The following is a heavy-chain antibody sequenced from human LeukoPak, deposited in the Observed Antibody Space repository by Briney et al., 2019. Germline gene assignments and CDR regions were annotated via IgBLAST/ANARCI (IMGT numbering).Heavy chain of an antibody. D-gene: IGHD3-22*01. CDR3: ARSWLSTPYDALDI. CDR2: INHSGST. Sequence: SETLSLTCAVYGGSFSGYYWSWIRQPPGKGLEWIGEINHSGSTNYNPSLKSRVTISVDTSKNQFSLKLSSVTAADTAVYYCARSWLSTPYDALDIWGQGTMVTVSS. CDR1: GGSFSGYY. V-gene: IGHV4-34*01. J-gene: IGHJ3*02.